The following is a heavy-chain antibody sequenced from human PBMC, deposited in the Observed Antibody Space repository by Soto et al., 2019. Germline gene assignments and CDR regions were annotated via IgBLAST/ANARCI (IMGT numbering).Heavy chain of an antibody. Sequence: ASVKVSCKASGHTFTSYYMHWVRQAPGQGLEWMGIINPSGGSTSYAQKFQGRVTMTRDTSTSTVYMELSSLRSEDTAVYYCARDTRFNGSYLYYYGMDVWGQGTTVTVSS. D-gene: IGHD1-26*01. J-gene: IGHJ6*02. V-gene: IGHV1-46*01. CDR1: GHTFTSYY. CDR2: INPSGGST. CDR3: ARDTRFNGSYLYYYGMDV.